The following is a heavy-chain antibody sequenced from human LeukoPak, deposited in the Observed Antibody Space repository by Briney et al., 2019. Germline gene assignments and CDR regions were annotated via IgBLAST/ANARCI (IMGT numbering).Heavy chain of an antibody. CDR2: ISYDGSNK. Sequence: GGSLRLSCAASGFTFSGYPIHWVRQAPGKGLEWVAVISYDGSNKYYADSVKGRFTISRDNSKNTLYLQMNSLRAEDTAVYYCARDPGSGFDYGDHFDYWGQGTLVTVSS. J-gene: IGHJ4*02. CDR3: ARDPGSGFDYGDHFDY. CDR1: GFTFSGYP. V-gene: IGHV3-30-3*01. D-gene: IGHD4-17*01.